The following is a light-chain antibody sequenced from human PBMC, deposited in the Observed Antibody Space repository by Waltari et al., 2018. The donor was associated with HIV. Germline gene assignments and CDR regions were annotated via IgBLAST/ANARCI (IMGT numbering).Light chain of an antibody. CDR1: SSDVGSYNL. Sequence: QSALTQPASVSGDPGQSITISCTGTSSDVGSYNLVSWYQQNPDKAPKLMIYEVSKRPSWVSSRFSGSKAGNTASLTISGLQAEDEAADYCCSYAGSSTLIFGGGTKLTVL. CDR3: CSYAGSSTLI. J-gene: IGLJ2*01. V-gene: IGLV2-23*02. CDR2: EVS.